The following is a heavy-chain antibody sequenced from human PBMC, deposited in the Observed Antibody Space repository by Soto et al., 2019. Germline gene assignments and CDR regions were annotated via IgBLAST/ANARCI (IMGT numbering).Heavy chain of an antibody. CDR2: IFSGGNA. D-gene: IGHD3-10*01. CDR3: VKEFRGAFDY. Sequence: GGSLRLSCAVSGVTVNSNFMSWVRQAPGKGLEWVSVIFSGGNADYADSVKGRFIMSRDMSKNTLYLQMNSLRAEDTAVYFCVKEFRGAFDYWGQGTLVTVSS. CDR1: GVTVNSNF. V-gene: IGHV3-53*01. J-gene: IGHJ4*02.